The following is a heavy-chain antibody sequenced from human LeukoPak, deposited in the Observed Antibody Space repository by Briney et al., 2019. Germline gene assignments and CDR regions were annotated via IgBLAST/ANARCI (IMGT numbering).Heavy chain of an antibody. J-gene: IGHJ4*02. CDR1: GFPFTNYF. Sequence: GGSLELSFAASGFPFTNYFMGWVRQAQGKGLELGSAISENGGAADYADSVRGRFTISRDNSQNTLYQQMNSLRAEDTAVYYCAKRTGVTELHFDHWGQGTLVTVSS. CDR2: ISENGGAA. V-gene: IGHV3-23*01. D-gene: IGHD1-7*01. CDR3: AKRTGVTELHFDH.